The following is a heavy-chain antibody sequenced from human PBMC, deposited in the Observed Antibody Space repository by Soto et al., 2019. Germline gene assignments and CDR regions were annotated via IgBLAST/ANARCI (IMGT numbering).Heavy chain of an antibody. CDR3: AADPYYYGSGSYYGYYYYGMDV. Sequence: SVKVSCKASGFTFTSSAVQWVRQARGQRLEWIGWIVVGSGNTNYAQKFQERVTITRDMSTSTAYMELSSLRSEDTAVYYCAADPYYYGSGSYYGYYYYGMDVWGQGTTVTVAS. CDR1: GFTFTSSA. D-gene: IGHD3-10*01. V-gene: IGHV1-58*01. J-gene: IGHJ6*02. CDR2: IVVGSGNT.